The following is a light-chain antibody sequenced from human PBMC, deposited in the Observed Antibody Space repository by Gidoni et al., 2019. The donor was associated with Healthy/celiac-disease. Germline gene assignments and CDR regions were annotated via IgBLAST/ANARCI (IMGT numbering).Light chain of an antibody. CDR1: SSDVGGYNY. CDR3: SSYTSSSTFGV. J-gene: IGLJ3*02. V-gene: IGLV2-14*01. Sequence: QSALTQPASVSGSPGQSITISCTGTSSDVGGYNYVSWYQQHPGKAPKLMIYEVSNRPSGVSNRFSGSKSGNTASLTISGLQAEDEADHYCSSYTSSSTFGVFGGGTKLTVL. CDR2: EVS.